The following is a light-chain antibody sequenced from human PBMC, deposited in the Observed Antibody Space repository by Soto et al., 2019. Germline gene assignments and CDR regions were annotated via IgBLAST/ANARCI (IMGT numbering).Light chain of an antibody. CDR1: SSDVGGYNY. J-gene: IGLJ1*01. CDR2: EVS. Sequence: QSALTQPASVSGSPGQSITISCTGTSSDVGGYNYVSWYQQHPDKAPKLMIYEVSNRPSGVSNRFSGSKSGNTASLTISGLQPEDEADYYCSSYTSSSTLGVFGTGTKLTVL. CDR3: SSYTSSSTLGV. V-gene: IGLV2-14*01.